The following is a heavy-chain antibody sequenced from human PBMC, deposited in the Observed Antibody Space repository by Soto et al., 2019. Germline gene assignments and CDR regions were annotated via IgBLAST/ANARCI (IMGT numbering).Heavy chain of an antibody. V-gene: IGHV1-69*06. CDR3: ANIAHYIFGVVHETYYYYGMDV. CDR2: IIPIFGTA. Sequence: QVQLVQSGAEVKKPGSSVKVSCKASGGTFSSYAISWVRQAPGQGLEWMGGIIPIFGTAKYAQKFQGRVKITADKSTSTAYMELSSLRSEDTAVYYCANIAHYIFGVVHETYYYYGMDVWGQGTTVTVSS. J-gene: IGHJ6*02. CDR1: GGTFSSYA. D-gene: IGHD3-3*01.